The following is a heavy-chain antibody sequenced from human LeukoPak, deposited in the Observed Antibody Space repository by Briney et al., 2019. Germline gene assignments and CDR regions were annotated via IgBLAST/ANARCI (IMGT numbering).Heavy chain of an antibody. J-gene: IGHJ6*02. CDR3: ARGRSNYYGMDV. CDR1: GGSVSSGSYS. Sequence: PSETLSLTCTVSGGSVSSGSYSWSWIRQPPGKGLEWIGYIYYNGNTNYSPSLKSRVTMSVDTSKNLFSLKVSSVTAADTAVYYCARGRSNYYGMDVWGQGATVTVSS. V-gene: IGHV4-61*01. CDR2: IYYNGNT. D-gene: IGHD1-26*01.